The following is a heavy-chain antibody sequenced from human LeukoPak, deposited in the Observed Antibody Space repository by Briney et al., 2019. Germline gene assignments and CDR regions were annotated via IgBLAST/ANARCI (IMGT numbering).Heavy chain of an antibody. Sequence: QTGGSLRLSCAASGFTFSSYWMSWVRQAPGKGLEWVANIKQDGSVEYYVDSVKGRFTISRDNAKNSLHLQMNSLRAEDTAVYYCARVRIGKYYYDSSGYYWDWGQGTLVTVSS. CDR1: GFTFSSYW. CDR2: IKQDGSVE. D-gene: IGHD3-22*01. CDR3: ARVRIGKYYYDSSGYYWD. J-gene: IGHJ4*02. V-gene: IGHV3-7*01.